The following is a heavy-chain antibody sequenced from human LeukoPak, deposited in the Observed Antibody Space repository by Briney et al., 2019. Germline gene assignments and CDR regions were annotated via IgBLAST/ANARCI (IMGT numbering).Heavy chain of an antibody. V-gene: IGHV3-53*01. CDR3: ATTVTTWAVFDY. CDR1: GFTVSSNY. D-gene: IGHD4-17*01. Sequence: GGSLRLSCAASGFTVSSNYMSWVRQAPGEGLEWVSVIYSGGSTYYADSVKGRFTISRDNSKNTLYLQMNSLRAEDTAVYYCATTVTTWAVFDYWGQGTLVTVSS. J-gene: IGHJ4*02. CDR2: IYSGGST.